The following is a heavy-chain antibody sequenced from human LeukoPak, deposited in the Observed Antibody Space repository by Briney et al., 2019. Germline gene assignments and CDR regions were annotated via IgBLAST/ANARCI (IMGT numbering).Heavy chain of an antibody. CDR3: ARRSYGGNSYYYYYGMDV. V-gene: IGHV1-46*01. D-gene: IGHD4-23*01. J-gene: IGHJ6*02. CDR2: INPSGGST. Sequence: GASVKVSCKASGYTFTSYYMHWVRQAPGQGLEWMGIINPSGGSTSYAQKFQGRVTMTRDTSTSTVYMELSSLRSEDTAVYYCARRSYGGNSYYYYYGMDVWGQGTTVTLSS. CDR1: GYTFTSYY.